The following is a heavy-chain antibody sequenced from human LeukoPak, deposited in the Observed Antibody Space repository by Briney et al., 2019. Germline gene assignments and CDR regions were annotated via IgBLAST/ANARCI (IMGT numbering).Heavy chain of an antibody. CDR1: GFTFSSYS. D-gene: IGHD5-12*01. J-gene: IGHJ4*02. V-gene: IGHV3-21*01. Sequence: GGSLRLSCAASGFTFSSYSMNWVRQAPGKGLEWVSSISSSSSYIYYADSVKGRFTISRDNAKNSLYLQMNSLRAEDTAVYYCARVKTRKVATIALVDYWGQGTLVTVSS. CDR3: ARVKTRKVATIALVDY. CDR2: ISSSSSYI.